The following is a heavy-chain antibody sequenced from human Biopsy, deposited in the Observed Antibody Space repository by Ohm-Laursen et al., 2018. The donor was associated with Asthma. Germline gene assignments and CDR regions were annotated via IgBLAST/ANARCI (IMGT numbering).Heavy chain of an antibody. Sequence: SLRLSCTASGFTFSHYNMNWVRQAPGKGLEWVSSISWNSGNIDYADSVKGRFTISRDNAKNSLYLQMQSLRPEDTAFYYCAKSADYYDSTDYLDFWGRGTLVTVSS. CDR1: GFTFSHYN. CDR2: ISWNSGNI. J-gene: IGHJ4*01. CDR3: AKSADYYDSTDYLDF. V-gene: IGHV3-9*01. D-gene: IGHD3-22*01.